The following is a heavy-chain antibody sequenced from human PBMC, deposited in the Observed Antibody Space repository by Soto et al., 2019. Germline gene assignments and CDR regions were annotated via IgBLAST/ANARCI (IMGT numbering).Heavy chain of an antibody. D-gene: IGHD3-3*01. V-gene: IGHV5-51*01. CDR1: GYRFSTYW. CDR3: ARFQSRVSHYLDF. CDR2: IFPDDSET. Sequence: GASLKISCKGIGYRFSTYWIAWLRQMPGKGLEWMGTIFPDDSETRYSPTFQGQVTISADKPTSTPYLQWLSLKASDSAIYYRARFQSRVSHYLDFWGQGTRVTVSS. J-gene: IGHJ4*02.